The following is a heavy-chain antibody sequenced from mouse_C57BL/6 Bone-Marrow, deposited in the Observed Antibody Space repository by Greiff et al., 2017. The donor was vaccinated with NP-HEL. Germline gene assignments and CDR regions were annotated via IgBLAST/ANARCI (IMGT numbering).Heavy chain of an antibody. CDR2: ISDGGSYT. V-gene: IGHV5-4*01. J-gene: IGHJ3*01. CDR3: ARADGYYPAWFAY. D-gene: IGHD2-3*01. Sequence: EVHLVESGGGLVKPGGSLKLSCAASGFTFSSYAMSWVRQTPEKRLEWVATISDGGSYTYYPDNVKGRFTISRDNAKNNLYLQMSHLKSEDTAMYYCARADGYYPAWFAYWGQGTLVTVSA. CDR1: GFTFSSYA.